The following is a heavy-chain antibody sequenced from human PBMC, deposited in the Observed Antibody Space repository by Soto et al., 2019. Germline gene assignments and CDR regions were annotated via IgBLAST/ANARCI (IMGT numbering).Heavy chain of an antibody. CDR2: ISYDGSNK. D-gene: IGHD6-6*01. Sequence: PGGSLRLSCAASGFTFSSYAMHWVRQAPGKGLEWVAVISYDGSNKYYADSVKGRFTISRDNSKNTLYLQMNSLRAEDTAVYYCARDRIIAARARYYYGMDVWGQGTTVTVSS. CDR1: GFTFSSYA. J-gene: IGHJ6*02. V-gene: IGHV3-30-3*01. CDR3: ARDRIIAARARYYYGMDV.